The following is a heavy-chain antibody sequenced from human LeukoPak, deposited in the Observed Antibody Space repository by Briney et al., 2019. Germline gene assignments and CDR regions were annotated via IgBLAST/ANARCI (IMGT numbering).Heavy chain of an antibody. Sequence: PSETLSLTCTVSGYSISSGYYWGWIRQPPGKGLEWIGSIYHSGSTYYNPSLKSRVTISVDTSKNQFSLKLSSVTAADTAVYYCARRLRLKNPGGDAFDIWGQGTVVTVSS. CDR3: ARRLRLKNPGGDAFDI. CDR1: GYSISSGYY. J-gene: IGHJ3*02. D-gene: IGHD2/OR15-2a*01. CDR2: IYHSGST. V-gene: IGHV4-38-2*02.